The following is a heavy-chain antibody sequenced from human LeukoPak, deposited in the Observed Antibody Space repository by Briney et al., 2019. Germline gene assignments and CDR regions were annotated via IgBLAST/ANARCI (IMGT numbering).Heavy chain of an antibody. V-gene: IGHV1-18*01. CDR2: ISAYNGNT. J-gene: IGHJ4*02. CDR1: GYTFTSYG. Sequence: ASVKVSCKASGYTFTSYGISWVRQAPGQGLEWMGWISAYNGNTNYAQKLQGRVTMTTDTSTSTAYMELRSLRSDDTAVYYCARHSCSSTSCPSRMGGSDFDYWGQGTLVTVSS. CDR3: ARHSCSSTSCPSRMGGSDFDY. D-gene: IGHD2-2*01.